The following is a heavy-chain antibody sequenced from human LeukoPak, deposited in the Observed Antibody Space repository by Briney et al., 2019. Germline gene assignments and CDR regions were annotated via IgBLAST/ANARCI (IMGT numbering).Heavy chain of an antibody. D-gene: IGHD4-17*01. CDR1: GGSISSSSYY. V-gene: IGHV4-39*07. CDR3: ARGHYGDHPSLDY. J-gene: IGHJ4*02. CDR2: IYYSGST. Sequence: SETLSLTCTVSGGSISSSSYYWGWIRQPPGKGLEWIGSIYYSGSTYYNPSLKSRVTISVDTSKNQFSLKLSSVTAADTAVYYCARGHYGDHPSLDYWGQGTLVTVSS.